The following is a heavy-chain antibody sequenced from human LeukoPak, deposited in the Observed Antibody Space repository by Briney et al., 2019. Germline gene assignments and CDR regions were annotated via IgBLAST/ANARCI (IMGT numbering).Heavy chain of an antibody. J-gene: IGHJ6*03. D-gene: IGHD6-19*01. CDR3: ARVGYSSGWTHRIYYYYIDV. V-gene: IGHV4-39*07. Sequence: SETLSLTCTVSGGSISSSSYYWGWIRQPPGKGLEWIGSIYYSGSTNYNPSLKSRVTISVDTSKNQFSLKLSSVTAADTAVYYCARVGYSSGWTHRIYYYYIDVWGKGTTVTISS. CDR1: GGSISSSSYY. CDR2: IYYSGST.